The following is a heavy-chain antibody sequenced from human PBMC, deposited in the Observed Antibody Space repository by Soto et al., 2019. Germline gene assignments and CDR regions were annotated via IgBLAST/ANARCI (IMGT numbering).Heavy chain of an antibody. CDR1: VGSIISDY. J-gene: IGHJ3*02. CDR2: IYYSGST. D-gene: IGHD5-18*01. Sequence: SETRSLTCTFSVGSIISDYWSWIRQPPGKGLEWIGYIYYSGSTNYNPSLKSRVTISVDTSKNQFSLKLSSVTAADTAVYYCARDLEDTAMIGAFDIWGQGTMVTVSS. V-gene: IGHV4-59*01. CDR3: ARDLEDTAMIGAFDI.